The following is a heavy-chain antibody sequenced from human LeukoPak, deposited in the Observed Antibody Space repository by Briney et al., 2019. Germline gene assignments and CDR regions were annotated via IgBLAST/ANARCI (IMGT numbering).Heavy chain of an antibody. Sequence: PSETLSLTCTVSGGSISSYYWSWIQQPPGKGLEWIGYIYYSGSTNYNPSLKSRVTISVDTSKNQFSLKLSSVTAADTAVYYCARSYCSGGSCYWGPFDYWGQGTLVTVSS. CDR1: GGSISSYY. CDR3: ARSYCSGGSCYWGPFDY. CDR2: IYYSGST. J-gene: IGHJ4*02. D-gene: IGHD2-15*01. V-gene: IGHV4-59*01.